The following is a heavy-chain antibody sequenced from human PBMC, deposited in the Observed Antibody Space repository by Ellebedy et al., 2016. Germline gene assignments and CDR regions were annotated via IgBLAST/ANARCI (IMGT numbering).Heavy chain of an antibody. V-gene: IGHV4-59*08. D-gene: IGHD1-1*01. J-gene: IGHJ3*02. CDR1: GDSISTDY. CDR2: IYYSGST. CDR3: ARPRQRYNDAFDI. Sequence: SETLSLTCTVSGDSISTDYWTWIRQPPGKGLEWIGYIYYSGSTYYNPSLKSRVTISVDRSNNQFSLRVSSVTAADTAVYYCARPRQRYNDAFDIWGQGTMVTVSS.